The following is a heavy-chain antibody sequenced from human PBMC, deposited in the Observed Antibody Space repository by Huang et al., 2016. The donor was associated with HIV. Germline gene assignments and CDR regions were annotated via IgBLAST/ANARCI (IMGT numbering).Heavy chain of an antibody. CDR1: GYTFTSYG. V-gene: IGHV1-18*01. J-gene: IGHJ4*02. CDR3: ARDRGAVAGTSPGY. Sequence: QVQLVQSGAVVKKPGASVKVSYKASGYTFTSYGISWVRQAPGQGLAWMGWSSADNGHTNYAQKLQGRVTMTTETSTSTAYMELRSLRSDDTAVYYCARDRGAVAGTSPGYWGQGTLVTVSS. D-gene: IGHD6-19*01. CDR2: SSADNGHT.